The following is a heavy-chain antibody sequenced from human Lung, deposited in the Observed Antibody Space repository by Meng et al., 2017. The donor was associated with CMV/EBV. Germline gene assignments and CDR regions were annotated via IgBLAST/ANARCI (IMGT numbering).Heavy chain of an antibody. V-gene: IGHV4-39*01. CDR1: GGSISSSSYY. CDR2: IYYGGST. J-gene: IGHJ2*01. Sequence: QLQEPGPGLVKPSETLSLTCTVSGGSISSSSYYWGWIRQPPGKGLEWIGSIYYGGSTYYNPSLKSRVTISVDTSKNQFSLKLSSVTAADTAVYYCASPLGILGIVDLWGRGTLVTVSS. D-gene: IGHD7-27*01. CDR3: ASPLGILGIVDL.